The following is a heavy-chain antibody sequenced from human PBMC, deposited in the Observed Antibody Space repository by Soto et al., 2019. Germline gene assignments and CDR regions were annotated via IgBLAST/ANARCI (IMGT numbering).Heavy chain of an antibody. CDR2: VNSDGSST. CDR3: ARVPHCNSTRCYSYFDL. CDR1: GFTSSNYW. Sequence: EVQLVESGGGLVQPGGSLRHSCTASGFTSSNYWIHWVRQAPGKGLVWVSRVNSDGSSTLYADSVKGRFTVSRDNGQNTLYLQMNSLRAEDTAVYYCARVPHCNSTRCYSYFDLWGRGTLVTVSS. V-gene: IGHV3-74*01. D-gene: IGHD2-2*01. J-gene: IGHJ2*01.